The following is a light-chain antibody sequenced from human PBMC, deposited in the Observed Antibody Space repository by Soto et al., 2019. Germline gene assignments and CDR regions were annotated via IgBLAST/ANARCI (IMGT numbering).Light chain of an antibody. CDR3: NAYTSSSTHNYV. J-gene: IGLJ1*01. V-gene: IGLV2-14*03. CDR1: SSDVGGYKY. CDR2: DVS. Sequence: QSALTQPASVSGSPGQSITISCTGTSSDVGGYKYVSWYQQHPGKAPKLMIYDVSNRPSGVSNRFSGSESGNTASLTISGLQAEDEADYYCNAYTSSSTHNYVFGTGTKVNVL.